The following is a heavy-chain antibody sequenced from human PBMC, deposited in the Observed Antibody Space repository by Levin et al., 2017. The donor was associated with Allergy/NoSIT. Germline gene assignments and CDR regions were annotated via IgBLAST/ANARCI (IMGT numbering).Heavy chain of an antibody. J-gene: IGHJ3*02. V-gene: IGHV2-5*02. D-gene: IGHD2-8*02. CDR3: AHRLVAFETRAFDI. CDR2: IYWDDDK. Sequence: ESGPTLVKPTETLTLTCTVSGVSLSASGVGVGWIRQPPGKALEWLALIYWDDDKRYSPSLNDRLTVTKDTSKSQVVLTMTKLDPVDTATYYCAHRLVAFETRAFDIWGPGTKVTVSS. CDR1: GVSLSASGVG.